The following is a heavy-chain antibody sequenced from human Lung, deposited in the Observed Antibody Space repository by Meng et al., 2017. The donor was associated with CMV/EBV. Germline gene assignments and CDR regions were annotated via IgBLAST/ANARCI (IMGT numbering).Heavy chain of an antibody. J-gene: IGHJ6*02. CDR2: TYYRSKWYN. D-gene: IGHD5-24*01. CDR3: ARVTDGYNLQGMDV. V-gene: IGHV6-1*01. CDR1: GDSVSSNSAA. Sequence: SCAISGDSVSSNSAAWNWIRQSPSRGLEWLGRTYYRSKWYNDYAVSVKSRITINPDTSKNQFSLQLNSVTPEDTAVYYCARVTDGYNLQGMDVWGQGTXVTVSS.